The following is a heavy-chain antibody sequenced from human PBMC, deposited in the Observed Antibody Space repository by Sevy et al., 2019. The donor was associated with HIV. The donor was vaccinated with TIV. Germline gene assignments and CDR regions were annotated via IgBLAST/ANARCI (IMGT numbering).Heavy chain of an antibody. V-gene: IGHV3-53*01. CDR3: ARGATFYSDSSGRVLSVLGAFDI. Sequence: GGSLRLSCAASGFTVSSNYMSWVRQAPGKGLEWVSIIFSGGGTYYADAVQGRFTISRDNSKDMVYLQMNSLRAGDTAVFYCARGATFYSDSSGRVLSVLGAFDICGRGTMVTVSS. CDR1: GFTVSSNY. J-gene: IGHJ3*02. CDR2: IFSGGGT. D-gene: IGHD3-22*01.